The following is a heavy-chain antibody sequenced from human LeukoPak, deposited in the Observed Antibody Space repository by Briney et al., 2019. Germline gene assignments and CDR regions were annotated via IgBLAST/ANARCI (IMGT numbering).Heavy chain of an antibody. V-gene: IGHV3-30-3*02. CDR3: AKKFTGTTVISGDYFDY. Sequence: PGGSLRLSCAASGFTFSSYAMHWVRQAPGKGLEWVAVMSSDGSKKYYADSMKGRFTISRDNSKNTLYLQMNSLRAEDTAVYYCAKKFTGTTVISGDYFDYWGQGTLVTVSS. J-gene: IGHJ4*02. CDR2: MSSDGSKK. D-gene: IGHD4-17*01. CDR1: GFTFSSYA.